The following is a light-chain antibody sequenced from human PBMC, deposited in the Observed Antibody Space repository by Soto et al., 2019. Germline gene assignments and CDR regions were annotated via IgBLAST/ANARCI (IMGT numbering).Light chain of an antibody. CDR1: QDISNY. CDR3: QKYNSAPPL. CDR2: AAS. J-gene: IGKJ4*01. V-gene: IGKV1-27*01. Sequence: DIQMTQSPSSLSASVGDRVTITCRASQDISNYLAWYQQKPGKVPKLLIYAASTLQSGVPSRFSGSGSGTDFTLTISSLQPEDVATYYCQKYNSAPPLFGGGTKVEMK.